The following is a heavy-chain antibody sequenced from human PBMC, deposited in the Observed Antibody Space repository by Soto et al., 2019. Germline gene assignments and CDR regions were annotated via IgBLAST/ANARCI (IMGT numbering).Heavy chain of an antibody. J-gene: IGHJ6*02. CDR3: AKGSSSSSPYYYYYYGMDV. CDR1: GFTFSSYA. D-gene: IGHD6-6*01. Sequence: GGSLRLSCAASGFTFSSYAMSWVRQAPGKGLEWVSAISGSGGSTYYADSVKGRFTISRDNSKNTLYLQMNSLRAEDTAVYYCAKGSSSSSPYYYYYYGMDVWGQGTTVTVSS. CDR2: ISGSGGST. V-gene: IGHV3-23*01.